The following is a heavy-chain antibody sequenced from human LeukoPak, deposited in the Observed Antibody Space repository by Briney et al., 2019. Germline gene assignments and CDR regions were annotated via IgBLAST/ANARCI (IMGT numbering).Heavy chain of an antibody. V-gene: IGHV3-33*01. CDR3: ARGQYYDFWSGYYTGYFDY. CDR1: GFTFSSYG. Sequence: PGGSLRLSCAASGFTFSSYGMHWVRQAPGKGLEWVAVIWYDGSNKYYADSVKGRFTISRDNSKNTLYLQMNSLRAEDTAVYYCARGQYYDFWSGYYTGYFDYWGQGTLVTVSS. J-gene: IGHJ4*02. D-gene: IGHD3-3*01. CDR2: IWYDGSNK.